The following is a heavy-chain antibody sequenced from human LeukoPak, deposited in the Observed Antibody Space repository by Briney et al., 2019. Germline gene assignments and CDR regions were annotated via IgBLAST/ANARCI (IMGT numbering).Heavy chain of an antibody. V-gene: IGHV3-23*01. Sequence: PGGSLRLSCAASGFTFSDYAMSWVRQVPGKGLEWVSVISGSGGDTYYADSVKSRFSISRDNSKNTLYLQMNSLRAEDTAIYYCAKDGYESSVGYFDYWGQGTLVTVSS. CDR1: GFTFSDYA. J-gene: IGHJ4*02. CDR2: ISGSGGDT. CDR3: AKDGYESSVGYFDY. D-gene: IGHD3-22*01.